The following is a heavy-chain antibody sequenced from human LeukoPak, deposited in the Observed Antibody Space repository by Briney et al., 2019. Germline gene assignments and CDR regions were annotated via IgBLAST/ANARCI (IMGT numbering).Heavy chain of an antibody. Sequence: GGSLRLSCAASGFTFDDYAMHWVRQAPGKGLEWVSGISWNSGSIGYADSVKGRFTISRDNAKNSLYLQMNSLRAEDTAVYYCARDGIAARVQYWGQGTLVTVSS. J-gene: IGHJ4*02. CDR2: ISWNSGSI. V-gene: IGHV3-9*01. CDR1: GFTFDDYA. CDR3: ARDGIAARVQY. D-gene: IGHD6-13*01.